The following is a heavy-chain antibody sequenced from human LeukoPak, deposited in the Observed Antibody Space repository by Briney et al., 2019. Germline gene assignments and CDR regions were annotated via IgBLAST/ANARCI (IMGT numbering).Heavy chain of an antibody. J-gene: IGHJ4*02. CDR3: ASRNDILTGYVFDF. CDR2: IYYSGST. Sequence: SETPSLTCTVSGGSVSSSIYYWGWIRQPPGKGLEWIGSIYYSGSTSYNPSLKSRVTIDTSKNQFSLKLTSVTAADTAVYYCASRNDILTGYVFDFWGQGTLVTVSS. V-gene: IGHV4-39*01. D-gene: IGHD3-9*01. CDR1: GGSVSSSIYY.